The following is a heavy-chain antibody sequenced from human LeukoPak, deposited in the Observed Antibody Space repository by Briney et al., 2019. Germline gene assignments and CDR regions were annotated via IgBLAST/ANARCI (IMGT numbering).Heavy chain of an antibody. Sequence: KPSETLSLTCTDSGGSISSYYCSWIRQPPGKGLEWIGYIYYSGSTNYNPSLRSRVTISVDTSKNQFSLKLSSVTAADTAVYYCARHWRVIDVWGQGTTVTVSS. CDR2: IYYSGST. CDR3: ARHWRVIDV. V-gene: IGHV4-59*08. CDR1: GGSISSYY. J-gene: IGHJ6*02.